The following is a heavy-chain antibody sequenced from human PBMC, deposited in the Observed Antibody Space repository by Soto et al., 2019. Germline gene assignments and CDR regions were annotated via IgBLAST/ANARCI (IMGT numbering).Heavy chain of an antibody. CDR3: AREIFPGIAAAGP. CDR2: IIPIFGTA. J-gene: IGHJ5*02. CDR1: GGTFSSYA. Sequence: SVKVSCKASGGTFSSYAIIWVRQAPGQGLEWMGGIIPIFGTANYAQKFQGRVTITADESTSTAYMELSSLRSEDTAVYYCAREIFPGIAAAGPWGQGTLVTVSS. V-gene: IGHV1-69*13. D-gene: IGHD6-13*01.